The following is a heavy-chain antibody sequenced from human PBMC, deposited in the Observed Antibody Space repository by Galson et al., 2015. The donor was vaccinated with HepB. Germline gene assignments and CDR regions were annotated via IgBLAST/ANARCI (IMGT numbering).Heavy chain of an antibody. D-gene: IGHD5-18*01. CDR3: AKLGWIHNI. V-gene: IGHV3-9*01. J-gene: IGHJ4*02. Sequence: SLRLSCAASGFTFDDYAMHWVRQAPGKGLEWVSGISWNSGSIGYADSVKGRFTISRDNAKNSLYLQMNSLRAEDTALYYCAKLGWIHNIWGQGTLVTVSS. CDR2: ISWNSGSI. CDR1: GFTFDDYA.